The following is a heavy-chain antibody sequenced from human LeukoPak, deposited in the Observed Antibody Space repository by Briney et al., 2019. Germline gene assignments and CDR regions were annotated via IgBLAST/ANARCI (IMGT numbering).Heavy chain of an antibody. J-gene: IGHJ5*02. D-gene: IGHD3-10*01. CDR1: GDSVPSNSAA. Sequence: SQTLSLTCAISGDSVPSNSAAWNWIRQSPSRGLEWLGRTYYRSKWYNDYAVSVKSRITINPDTSKNQFSLQLNSVTPEDTAVYYCARDPSLRFGEWNWFDPWGQGTLVTVSS. CDR2: TYYRSKWYN. V-gene: IGHV6-1*01. CDR3: ARDPSLRFGEWNWFDP.